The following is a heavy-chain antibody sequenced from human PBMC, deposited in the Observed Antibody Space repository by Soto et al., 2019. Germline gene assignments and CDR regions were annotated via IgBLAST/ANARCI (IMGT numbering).Heavy chain of an antibody. CDR2: ISAYNGNT. V-gene: IGHV1-18*04. CDR3: ARGQKWEENYYYYGMDV. Sequence: SSVKVSCKASGYTFTSYGISWVRQAPGQGLEWMGWISAYNGNTNYAQKLQGRVTMTTDTSTSTAYMELRSLRSDDTAVYYCARGQKWEENYYYYGMDVWGQGTTVTASS. J-gene: IGHJ6*02. CDR1: GYTFTSYG. D-gene: IGHD1-26*01.